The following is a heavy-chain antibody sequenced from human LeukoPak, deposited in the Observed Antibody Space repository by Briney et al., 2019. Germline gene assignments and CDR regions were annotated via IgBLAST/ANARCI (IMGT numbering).Heavy chain of an antibody. CDR1: EFTFSDYY. CDR2: ISSSGSTI. Sequence: GPLRPSCAASEFTFSDYYMSWIRQAPGKGLEWASYISSSGSTIYYADSVKGRFTISRDNAKNSLYLQMNSLRAEDTAVYYCARKGRGSLGLWFDPWGQGTLVTVSS. D-gene: IGHD6-13*01. J-gene: IGHJ5*02. CDR3: ARKGRGSLGLWFDP. V-gene: IGHV3-11*01.